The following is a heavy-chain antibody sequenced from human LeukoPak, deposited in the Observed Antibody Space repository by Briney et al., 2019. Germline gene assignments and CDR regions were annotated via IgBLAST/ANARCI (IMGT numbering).Heavy chain of an antibody. CDR3: AGDLQAGILDY. CDR1: GFTFSSYS. J-gene: IGHJ4*02. V-gene: IGHV3-48*04. D-gene: IGHD6-19*01. Sequence: PGGSLRLSCAASGFTFSSYSMNWVRQAPGKGLEWVSYISSSSSTIYYADSVKGRFTISRDNAKNSLYLQMNSLRAEDTAVYYCAGDLQAGILDYWGQGTLVTVSS. CDR2: ISSSSSTI.